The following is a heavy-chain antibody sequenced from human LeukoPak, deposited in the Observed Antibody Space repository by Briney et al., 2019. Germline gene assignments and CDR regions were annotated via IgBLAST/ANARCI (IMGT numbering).Heavy chain of an antibody. J-gene: IGHJ4*02. Sequence: GGSLRLSCAASGFTFSNAWMSWVRQAPGKGLGWVSSISTSNIYIYYADSVKGRFTISRDNAKNSLYLQMNSLRAEDTAVYYCARFPGRNYYDSSGFDYWGQGTLVTVSS. D-gene: IGHD3-22*01. CDR3: ARFPGRNYYDSSGFDY. CDR2: ISTSNIYI. V-gene: IGHV3-21*01. CDR1: GFTFSNAW.